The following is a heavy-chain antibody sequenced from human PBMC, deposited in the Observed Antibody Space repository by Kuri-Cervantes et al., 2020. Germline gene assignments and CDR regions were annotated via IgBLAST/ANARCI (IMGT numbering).Heavy chain of an antibody. CDR3: AKDFLIAVAGIGGYFDY. CDR1: GLTFSRYW. Sequence: GESLKISCGASGLTFSRYWMSWVRQAPGKGLEWVAVISYDGSNKYYADSVKGRFTISRDNSKNTLYLQMNSLRAEDTAVYYCAKDFLIAVAGIGGYFDYWGQGTLVTVSS. V-gene: IGHV3-30*18. J-gene: IGHJ4*02. D-gene: IGHD6-19*01. CDR2: ISYDGSNK.